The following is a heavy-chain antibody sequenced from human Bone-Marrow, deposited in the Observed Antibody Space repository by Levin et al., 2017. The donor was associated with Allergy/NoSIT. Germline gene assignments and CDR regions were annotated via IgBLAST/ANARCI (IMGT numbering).Heavy chain of an antibody. J-gene: IGHJ4*02. D-gene: IGHD5-24*01. V-gene: IGHV3-9*01. CDR2: ISWNSGSI. CDR3: ANLEIFYY. Sequence: GGSLRLSCAASGFTFDDYAMHWVRQAPGKGLEWVSGISWNSGSIGYADSVKGRFTISRDNAKNSLYLQMNSLRAEDTALYYCANLEIFYYWGQGTLVTVSS. CDR1: GFTFDDYA.